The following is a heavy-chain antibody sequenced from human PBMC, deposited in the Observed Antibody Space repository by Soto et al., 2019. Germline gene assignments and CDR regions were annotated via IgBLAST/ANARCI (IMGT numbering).Heavy chain of an antibody. V-gene: IGHV3-48*02. CDR1: GFTFSSYA. CDR3: AREDYVWGSYRLFYYFDY. D-gene: IGHD3-16*02. Sequence: PGGSLRLSCAASGFTFSSYAMHWVRQAPGKGLEWVSYISSSSSTIYYADSVKGRFTISRDNAKNSLYLQMNSLRDEDTAVYYCAREDYVWGSYRLFYYFDYWGQGTLVTVSS. J-gene: IGHJ4*02. CDR2: ISSSSSTI.